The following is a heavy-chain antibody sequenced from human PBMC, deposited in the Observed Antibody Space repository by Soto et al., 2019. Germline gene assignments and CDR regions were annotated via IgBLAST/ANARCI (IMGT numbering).Heavy chain of an antibody. D-gene: IGHD5-12*01. Sequence: QVQLQESGPGLVKPSQTLSLTCTVSGGSISSGGHYWRWIRQHPGKGLEWIGYVHYSGTTYYSPSLKSRVTMSVDMSTNQFSLKLTSMTAADTALYYCARGGNSGSTGGFDPWGQGTLVTVSS. J-gene: IGHJ5*02. CDR1: GGSISSGGHY. V-gene: IGHV4-31*03. CDR2: VHYSGTT. CDR3: ARGGNSGSTGGFDP.